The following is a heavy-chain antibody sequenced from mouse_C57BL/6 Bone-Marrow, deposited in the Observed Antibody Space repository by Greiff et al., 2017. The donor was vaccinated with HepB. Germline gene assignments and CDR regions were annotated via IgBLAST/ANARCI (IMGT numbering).Heavy chain of an antibody. CDR3: ASTIYYYGSSYLYWYFDV. CDR1: GFTFSSYG. D-gene: IGHD1-1*01. Sequence: EVKLVESGGDLVKPGGSLKLSCAASGFTFSSYGMSWVRRTPDKRLEWVATISSGGSYIYYPDSVKGRFTISRDNAKNTLYLQMSSLRSEDTAMYYCASTIYYYGSSYLYWYFDVWGTGTTVTVSS. J-gene: IGHJ1*03. V-gene: IGHV5-6*01. CDR2: ISSGGSYI.